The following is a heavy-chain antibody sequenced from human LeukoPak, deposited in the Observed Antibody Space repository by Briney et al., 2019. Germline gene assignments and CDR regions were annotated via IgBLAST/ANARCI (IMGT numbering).Heavy chain of an antibody. J-gene: IGHJ4*02. CDR1: GFTFSSYA. Sequence: GGSLRLSCAASGFTFSSYAMHWVRQAPGKGLEWVAVILYDGSNKYYADSVKGRFTISRDDSKNTLYLQMNSLKAEDTAVYYCARDRGRYCSGGSYYALDYWGQGTLVTVSS. CDR2: ILYDGSNK. D-gene: IGHD2-15*01. V-gene: IGHV3-30-3*01. CDR3: ARDRGRYCSGGSYYALDY.